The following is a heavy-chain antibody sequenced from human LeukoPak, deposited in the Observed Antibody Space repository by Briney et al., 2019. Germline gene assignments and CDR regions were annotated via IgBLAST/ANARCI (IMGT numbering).Heavy chain of an antibody. J-gene: IGHJ3*02. CDR1: GFTFSDHY. D-gene: IGHD3-22*01. CDR2: TRNKANSYTT. V-gene: IGHV3-72*01. Sequence: SGGSLRLSCAASGFTFSDHYMDWVRQAPGKGLEWVGRTRNKANSYTTEYAASVKGRFTILRDDSKNSLYLQMNSLKTEDTAVYYCARESAYDSSGYYVDAFDIWGQGTMVSVSS. CDR3: ARESAYDSSGYYVDAFDI.